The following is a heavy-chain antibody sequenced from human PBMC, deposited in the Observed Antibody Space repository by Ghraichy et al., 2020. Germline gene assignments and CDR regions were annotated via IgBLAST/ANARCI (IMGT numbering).Heavy chain of an antibody. D-gene: IGHD2-15*01. V-gene: IGHV3-72*01. CDR1: GFTFSDHY. J-gene: IGHJ4*02. CDR2: IRNKAKSYSI. Sequence: LSLTCAASGFTFSDHYMDWVRQAPGQGLEWVARIRNKAKSYSIEYAASVKGRFTISRDNSKNSLYLQMNSLITEDTAVYYCVRGYSSDGYWYSGFWGLGTLVTVSS. CDR3: VRGYSSDGYWYSGF.